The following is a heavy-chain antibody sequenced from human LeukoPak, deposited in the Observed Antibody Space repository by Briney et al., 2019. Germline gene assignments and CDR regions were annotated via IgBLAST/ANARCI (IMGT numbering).Heavy chain of an antibody. Sequence: SVKVSCKASGGTFSSYAISWVRQAPGQGLEWMGGIIPIFGTANYAQKFQGRVTITADESTSTAYMELSSLRSEDTAAYYCAKSSGSYYNQGYYYYGMDVWGKGTTVTVSS. CDR2: IIPIFGTA. J-gene: IGHJ6*04. V-gene: IGHV1-69*13. CDR1: GGTFSSYA. CDR3: AKSSGSYYNQGYYYYGMDV. D-gene: IGHD3-10*01.